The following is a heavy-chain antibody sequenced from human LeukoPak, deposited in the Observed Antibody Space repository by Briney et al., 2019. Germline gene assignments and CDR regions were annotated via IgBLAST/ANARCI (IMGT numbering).Heavy chain of an antibody. CDR3: ARAPRLRFDY. Sequence: SETLSLTWAVDGGSFSGYYCGWIRQPPGKGLEWIGEINHSGSTNYNPSLKSRVTISVDTSKNQFSLKLSSVTAADTAVYYCARAPRLRFDYWGQGTLVTVSS. V-gene: IGHV4-34*01. J-gene: IGHJ4*02. CDR1: GGSFSGYY. CDR2: INHSGST. D-gene: IGHD4-17*01.